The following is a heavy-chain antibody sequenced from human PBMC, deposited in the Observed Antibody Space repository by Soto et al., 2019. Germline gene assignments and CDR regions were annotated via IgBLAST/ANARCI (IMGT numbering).Heavy chain of an antibody. CDR3: ASWMSRHPNDVFAI. J-gene: IGHJ3*02. CDR2: INSDGSST. CDR1: GFTFSSYW. V-gene: IGHV3-74*01. D-gene: IGHD2-2*03. Sequence: PGGSLRLSCAASGFTFSSYWMHWVRQAPGKGLVWVSRINSDGSSTSYADSVKGRFTISRDNAKNTLYLQMNSLRAEDTAVYYCASWMSRHPNDVFAIWGQGTMVTVSS.